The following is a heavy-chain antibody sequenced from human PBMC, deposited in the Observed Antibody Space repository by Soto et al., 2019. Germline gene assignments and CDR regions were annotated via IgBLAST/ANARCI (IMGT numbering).Heavy chain of an antibody. CDR3: AKRNYGSEFDY. CDR1: GASISSYY. Sequence: SETLSITCTVSGASISSYYWSWVRQPPGKGLEWIGYIYYSGTTNYNPSLKSRVTLSLDTSKSQFSLKLRSVTAADTAVYYCAKRNYGSEFDYWGQGTLVTVAS. D-gene: IGHD3-10*01. V-gene: IGHV4-59*01. CDR2: IYYSGTT. J-gene: IGHJ4*02.